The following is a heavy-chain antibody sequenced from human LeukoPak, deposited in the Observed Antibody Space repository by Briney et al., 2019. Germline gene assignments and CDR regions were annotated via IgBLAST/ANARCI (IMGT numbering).Heavy chain of an antibody. J-gene: IGHJ4*02. V-gene: IGHV4-39*07. CDR2: IYYSGST. CDR1: GGSISSSSYY. D-gene: IGHD6-13*01. CDR3: ASSVGIAAAAPGLRAVDY. Sequence: PSETLSLTCTVSGGSISSSSYYWGWIRQPPGKGLEWIGSIYYSGSTYYNPSLKSRVTISVDTSKNQFSLKLSSVTAADTAVYYCASSVGIAAAAPGLRAVDYWGQGTLVTVSS.